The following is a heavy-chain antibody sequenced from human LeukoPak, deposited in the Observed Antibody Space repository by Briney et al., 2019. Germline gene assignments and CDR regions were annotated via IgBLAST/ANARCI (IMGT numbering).Heavy chain of an antibody. Sequence: ASVKVSCKASGYTFTGYYMHWVRQAPGQGLEWMGWINPNSGGTNYAQKFQGRVTMTRDTSISTAYMELSRLRSDDTAVYYCARAQYNWNTKGYYYYMDVWGKGTTVTISS. J-gene: IGHJ6*03. CDR1: GYTFTGYY. D-gene: IGHD1-1*01. V-gene: IGHV1-2*02. CDR3: ARAQYNWNTKGYYYYMDV. CDR2: INPNSGGT.